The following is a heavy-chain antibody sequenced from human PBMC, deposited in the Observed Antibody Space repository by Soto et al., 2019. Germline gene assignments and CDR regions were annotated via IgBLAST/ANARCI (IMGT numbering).Heavy chain of an antibody. J-gene: IGHJ6*03. V-gene: IGHV1-69*04. CDR3: ARDPGCSGGSCYSTQYYYYYYMDV. Sequence: ASVKVSCKASGGTFSSYTISWVRQAPGQGLEWMGRIIPILGIANYAQKFQGRVTITADKSTSTAYMELSSLRSEDTAVYYCARDPGCSGGSCYSTQYYYYYYMDVWGKGTTVTVSS. CDR2: IIPILGIA. D-gene: IGHD2-15*01. CDR1: GGTFSSYT.